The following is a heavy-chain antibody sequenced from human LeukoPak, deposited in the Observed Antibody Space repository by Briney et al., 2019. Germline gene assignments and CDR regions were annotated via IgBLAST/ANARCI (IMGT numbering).Heavy chain of an antibody. Sequence: GASVKVSCKASGYTFTSSDINWVRQATGQGLEWMGWMSPNTGNTEYAQKFQGRVTMTSNTSISTAYMELSSLRSEDTAVYYCARGQKDNGVSSSWYYYGMDVWGQGTTVTVSS. V-gene: IGHV1-8*01. CDR2: MSPNTGNT. CDR3: ARGQKDNGVSSSWYYYGMDV. CDR1: GYTFTSSD. J-gene: IGHJ6*02. D-gene: IGHD6-13*01.